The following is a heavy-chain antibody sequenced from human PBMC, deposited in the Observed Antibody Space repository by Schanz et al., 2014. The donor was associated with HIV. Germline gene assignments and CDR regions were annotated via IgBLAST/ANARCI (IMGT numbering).Heavy chain of an antibody. J-gene: IGHJ4*02. CDR3: ASGPLYYFDY. CDR2: ITGPGDTM. CDR1: GFTFGDHY. Sequence: VQLVESGGGLVKPGGSLSLSCVASGFTFGDHYMTWIRQAPGKGLEWVAHITGPGDTMYYADSVKGRFTISRDNAKNSLNLQLKSLRAEDTAVYYCASGPLYYFDYWGQGILVTVSS. V-gene: IGHV3-11*04.